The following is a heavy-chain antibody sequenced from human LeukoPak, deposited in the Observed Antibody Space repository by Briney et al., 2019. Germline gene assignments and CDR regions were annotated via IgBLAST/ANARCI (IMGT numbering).Heavy chain of an antibody. CDR3: ARDRTPYYYYGMDV. J-gene: IGHJ6*02. CDR1: GFTFSSYS. Sequence: GGSLRLSCAASGFTFSSYSINWVRQTPGKGLEWVSSISSGGNYIFYADSVKGRFTISRDNAKNSLYLQMNSLRAEDTAVYYCARDRTPYYYYGMDVWGQGTTVTVSS. CDR2: ISSGGNYI. D-gene: IGHD4-23*01. V-gene: IGHV3-21*04.